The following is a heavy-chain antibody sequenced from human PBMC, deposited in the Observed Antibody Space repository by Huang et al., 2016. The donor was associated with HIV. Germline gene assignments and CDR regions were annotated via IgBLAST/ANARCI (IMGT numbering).Heavy chain of an antibody. CDR1: GYTFTTYS. J-gene: IGHJ4*02. D-gene: IGHD3-9*01. CDR3: ARYRLTGTFLDS. V-gene: IGHV7-4-1*02. Sequence: QVQLVQSGSELRKPGASVKVSCKASGYTFTTYSLIWVRQAPGQGLEWMGWITTNTGKPTYAQGFTGRFDFSLDTTVNTAYLQISSLKTDDTAKYFCARYRLTGTFLDSWGQGTQVTVSS. CDR2: ITTNTGKP.